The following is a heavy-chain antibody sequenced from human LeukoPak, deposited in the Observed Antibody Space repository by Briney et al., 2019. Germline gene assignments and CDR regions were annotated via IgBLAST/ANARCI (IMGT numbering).Heavy chain of an antibody. D-gene: IGHD3-10*02. V-gene: IGHV4-34*01. J-gene: IGHJ6*03. CDR3: ARHVNLRYYYYYMDV. CDR1: GGSFSGYY. Sequence: PSETLSLTCAVYGGSFSGYYWSWIPQPPGKGLEWIGEINHSGSTNYNPSLKSRVTISVDTSKNQFSLKLSSVTAADTAVYYCARHVNLRYYYYYMDVWGKGTTVTISS. CDR2: INHSGST.